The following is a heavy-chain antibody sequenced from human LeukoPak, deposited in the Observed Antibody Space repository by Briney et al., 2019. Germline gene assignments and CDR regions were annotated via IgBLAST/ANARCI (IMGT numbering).Heavy chain of an antibody. Sequence: EASVKVSCKASGYTFTSYGISWVRQAPGQGLEWMGWISAYNGNTNYAQKLQGRVTMTTDTSTSTAYMELRSLRSDDTAVYYCARDPPRQQLGIGGGYWGQGTLVTVSS. CDR2: ISAYNGNT. CDR3: ARDPPRQQLGIGGGY. J-gene: IGHJ4*02. CDR1: GYTFTSYG. V-gene: IGHV1-18*01. D-gene: IGHD6-13*01.